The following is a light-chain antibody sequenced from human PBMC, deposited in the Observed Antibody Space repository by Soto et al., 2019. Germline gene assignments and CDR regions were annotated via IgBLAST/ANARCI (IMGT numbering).Light chain of an antibody. V-gene: IGKV3-15*01. CDR1: QSIGDT. CDR2: GAS. Sequence: EIVMTQSPATLSVSPGGRATLSCRASQSIGDTLAWYQQKPGQAPRLLIYGASSRVTGFPARFSGSRSGTDFTLTISSLQSDDFAGYYCQQYDNWPWTFGQETKVDIK. CDR3: QQYDNWPWT. J-gene: IGKJ1*01.